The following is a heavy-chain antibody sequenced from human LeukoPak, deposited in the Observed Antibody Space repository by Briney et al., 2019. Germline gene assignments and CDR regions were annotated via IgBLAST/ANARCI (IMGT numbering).Heavy chain of an antibody. D-gene: IGHD1-26*01. V-gene: IGHV5-51*01. J-gene: IGHJ5*02. Sequence: GESLKISCKGSGDSFTSYWIGWVRQMPGKGLEWTGIIHPGDSDTRYSPSFQGQVTISADKSISTAYLQWSSLKASDTAMYYCARSPTFLVGATFWFDPWGQGTLVTVSS. CDR3: ARSPTFLVGATFWFDP. CDR1: GDSFTSYW. CDR2: IHPGDSDT.